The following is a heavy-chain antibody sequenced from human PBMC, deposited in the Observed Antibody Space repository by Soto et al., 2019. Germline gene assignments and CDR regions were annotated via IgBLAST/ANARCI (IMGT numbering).Heavy chain of an antibody. Sequence: EVQLLESGGGLVQPGGSLRLSCAASGFTLSSYAMSWVRQAPGKGLEWVSAISGSGCSTYYADSVKGRFTISRDNSKNTLYLQMNSLRAEDTAVYYCAKHPTFRTYYYDSNGYSLFDYWGQGTLVTVSS. D-gene: IGHD3-22*01. CDR3: AKHPTFRTYYYDSNGYSLFDY. J-gene: IGHJ4*02. CDR1: GFTLSSYA. CDR2: ISGSGCST. V-gene: IGHV3-23*01.